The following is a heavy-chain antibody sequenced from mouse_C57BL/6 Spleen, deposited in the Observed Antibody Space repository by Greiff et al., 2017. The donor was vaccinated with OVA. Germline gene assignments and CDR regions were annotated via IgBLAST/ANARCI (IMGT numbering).Heavy chain of an antibody. D-gene: IGHD1-1*01. CDR2: IDPSDSYT. Sequence: VQLQQSGAELVMPGASVKLSCKASGYTFTSYWMHWVKQRPGQGLEWIGEIDPSDSYTNYNQKFKGKSTLTVDKSSSTAYMQLSSLTSEDSAVYYCARYPHLITTVVATEYFDVWGTGTTVTVSS. V-gene: IGHV1-69*01. CDR3: ARYPHLITTVVATEYFDV. CDR1: GYTFTSYW. J-gene: IGHJ1*03.